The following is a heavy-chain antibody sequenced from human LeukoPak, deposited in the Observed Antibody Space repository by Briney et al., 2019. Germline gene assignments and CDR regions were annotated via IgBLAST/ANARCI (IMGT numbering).Heavy chain of an antibody. CDR1: GFTFSSYT. V-gene: IGHV3-30-3*01. D-gene: IGHD6-13*01. CDR3: ARDGLAGDFDY. J-gene: IGHJ4*02. Sequence: GGSLRLSCAASGFTFSSYTMHWVRQAPGKGLEWVADISYDGSNKYYADSVKGRFTISRDNSKNTLYLQMNSLRAEDTAVYSCARDGLAGDFDYWGQGTLVTVSS. CDR2: ISYDGSNK.